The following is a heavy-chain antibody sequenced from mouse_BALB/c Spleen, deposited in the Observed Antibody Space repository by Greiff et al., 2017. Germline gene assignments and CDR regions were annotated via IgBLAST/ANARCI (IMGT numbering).Heavy chain of an antibody. Sequence: VQLKESGPGLVKPSQSLSLTCSVTGYSITSGYYWNWIRQFPGNKLEWMGYISYDGSNNYNPSLKNRISITRDTSKNQFFLKLNSVTTEDTATYYCASEGITTYAMDYWGQGTSVTVSS. J-gene: IGHJ4*01. CDR2: ISYDGSN. CDR3: ASEGITTYAMDY. V-gene: IGHV3-6*02. D-gene: IGHD2-4*01. CDR1: GYSITSGYY.